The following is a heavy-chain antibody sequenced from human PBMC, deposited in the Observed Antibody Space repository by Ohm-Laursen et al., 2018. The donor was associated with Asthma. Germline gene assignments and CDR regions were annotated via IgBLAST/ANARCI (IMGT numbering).Heavy chain of an antibody. D-gene: IGHD3-3*01. CDR3: ARDVMEWYLPAFDF. CDR1: GFTFSSYS. CDR2: ISSSSSYI. V-gene: IGHV3-21*01. J-gene: IGHJ4*02. Sequence: SLRLSCTASGFTFSSYSVNWVRQAPGKGLEWVSSISSSSSYIYYADSVKGRFTISRDNAKNSLYLRMNSLRPDDTAVYYCARDVMEWYLPAFDFWGQGTLVTVSS.